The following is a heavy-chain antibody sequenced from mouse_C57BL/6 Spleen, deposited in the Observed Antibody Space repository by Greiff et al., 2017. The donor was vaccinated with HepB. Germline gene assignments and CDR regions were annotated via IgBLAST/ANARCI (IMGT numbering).Heavy chain of an antibody. J-gene: IGHJ3*01. Sequence: QVQLQQPGAELVKPGASVKVSCKASGYTFTSYWMHWVKQRPGQGLEWIGRIHPSDSDTNYNQKFKGKATLTVDKSSSPAYMQLSSLTSEDSAVYYCAIDGIMAYGSTFAYWGQGTLVTVSA. V-gene: IGHV1-74*01. CDR2: IHPSDSDT. D-gene: IGHD1-1*01. CDR1: GYTFTSYW. CDR3: AIDGIMAYGSTFAY.